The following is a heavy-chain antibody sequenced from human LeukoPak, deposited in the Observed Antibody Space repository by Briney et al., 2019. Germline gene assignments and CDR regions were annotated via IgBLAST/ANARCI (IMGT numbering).Heavy chain of an antibody. D-gene: IGHD2-15*01. CDR3: ARGLGYCSGGSCYFDY. CDR1: GFTFYDYG. V-gene: IGHV3-20*01. Sequence: PGGSLRLSCAASGFTFYDYGMSWVRQAPGKGLEWVSGISWNGGSTGHADSVEGRFTISRDNAKNSLYLQMNSLRVEDTALYHCARGLGYCSGGSCYFDYWGQGTLVTVSS. J-gene: IGHJ4*02. CDR2: ISWNGGST.